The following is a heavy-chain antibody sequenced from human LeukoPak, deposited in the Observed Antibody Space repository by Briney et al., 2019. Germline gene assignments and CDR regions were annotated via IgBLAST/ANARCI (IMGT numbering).Heavy chain of an antibody. D-gene: IGHD4-23*01. CDR1: GGSFSGYY. J-gene: IGHJ3*02. CDR3: ARVGNLDAFDI. Sequence: SETLSLTCAVYGGSFSGYYWSWIRQPPGKGLEWIGEINHSGSTNYNPSLKSRVTISVDTSKNQFSLKLSAVTAADTAVYYCARVGNLDAFDIWGQGTMVTVSS. CDR2: INHSGST. V-gene: IGHV4-34*01.